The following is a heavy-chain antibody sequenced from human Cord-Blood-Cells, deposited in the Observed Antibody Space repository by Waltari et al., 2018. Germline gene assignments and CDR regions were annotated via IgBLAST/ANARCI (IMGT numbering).Heavy chain of an antibody. J-gene: IGHJ6*02. CDR3: ANELDDAGDCYSSGMAV. CDR1: GFTFSSYA. Sequence: EVQLLESVGVLVQPGGSMRLSCAASGFTFSSYAMSWVRQAPVKVLEWVSAISGSGGRTYKAATGQGGFTIARVTSKIAPYLQMKSLRAEDTAVYSCANELDDAGDCYSSGMAVWGPEATVTVSS. V-gene: IGHV3-23*01. D-gene: IGHD4-17*01. CDR2: ISGSGGRT.